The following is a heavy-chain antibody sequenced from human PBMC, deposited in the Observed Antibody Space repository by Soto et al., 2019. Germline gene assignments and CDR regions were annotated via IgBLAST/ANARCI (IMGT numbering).Heavy chain of an antibody. CDR1: GGSISSSSYY. CDR3: ARWIVVVPAASGSPVEEKEYGMDV. D-gene: IGHD2-2*01. Sequence: KPSETLSLTCTVSGGSISSSSYYWGWIRQPPGKGLEWIGSIYYSGSTYYNPSLKSRVTISVDTSKNQFSLKLSSVTAADTAVYYCARWIVVVPAASGSPVEEKEYGMDVWGQGTTVTVSS. CDR2: IYYSGST. V-gene: IGHV4-39*07. J-gene: IGHJ6*02.